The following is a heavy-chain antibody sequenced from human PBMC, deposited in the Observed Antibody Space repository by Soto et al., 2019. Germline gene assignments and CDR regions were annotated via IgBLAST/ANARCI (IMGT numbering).Heavy chain of an antibody. Sequence: ASVKVSCKASGYTFTGYYMHWVRQAPGQGLEWMGWINPNSGGTNYAQKFQGWVTMTRDTSISTAYMELSRLRSDDTAVYYCAREAGYSSSWYDPYYYYGMDVWGQGTTVTVSS. CDR1: GYTFTGYY. J-gene: IGHJ6*02. D-gene: IGHD6-13*01. CDR3: AREAGYSSSWYDPYYYYGMDV. V-gene: IGHV1-2*04. CDR2: INPNSGGT.